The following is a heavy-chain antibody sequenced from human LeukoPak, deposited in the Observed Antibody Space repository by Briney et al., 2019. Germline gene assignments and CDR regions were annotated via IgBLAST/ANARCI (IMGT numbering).Heavy chain of an antibody. D-gene: IGHD1-26*01. V-gene: IGHV4-4*07. Sequence: SETLSLTCTVSGRSITIHCGGWARHPAGKGLEWIGRIYTYTGTTNYSPSLKGRLTMSVDTSTNQLSLSLRSVTAADTAVYYCGRQGYTASYYFLDYWGQGTLVTASS. CDR3: GRQGYTASYYFLDY. CDR1: GRSITIHC. CDR2: IYTYTGTT. J-gene: IGHJ4*02.